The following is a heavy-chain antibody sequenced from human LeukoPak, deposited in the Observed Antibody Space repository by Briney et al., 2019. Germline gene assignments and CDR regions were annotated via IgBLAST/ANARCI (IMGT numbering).Heavy chain of an antibody. J-gene: IGHJ4*02. V-gene: IGHV1-2*02. CDR3: ARPRGNSLWDLEY. CDR2: INPNSGGA. Sequence: ASVKVSCKASGYTFTDHYMHWVRQAPGQGLEWMGWINPNSGGANYAQKFHDRVTMTRDTSTSTVYMELTNLRSDDTAVYYCARPRGNSLWDLEYWGQGSLVTVSS. CDR1: GYTFTDHY. D-gene: IGHD4-23*01.